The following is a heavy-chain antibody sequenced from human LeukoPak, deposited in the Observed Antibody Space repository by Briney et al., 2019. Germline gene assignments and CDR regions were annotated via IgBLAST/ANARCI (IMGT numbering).Heavy chain of an antibody. CDR2: ISGSGGST. D-gene: IGHD1-1*01. CDR3: ASLPDDENDWYYFDY. J-gene: IGHJ4*02. Sequence: PGGSLRLSCAASGFTFSSYAMSWARQAPGKGLEWVSAISGSGGSTYYADSVKGRFTISRDNAKNTLYLQMNSLRAEDTAVYYCASLPDDENDWYYFDYWGQGTLVTVSS. CDR1: GFTFSSYA. V-gene: IGHV3-23*01.